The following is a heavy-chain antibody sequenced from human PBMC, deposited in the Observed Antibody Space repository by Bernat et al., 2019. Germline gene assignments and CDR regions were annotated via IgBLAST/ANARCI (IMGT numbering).Heavy chain of an antibody. D-gene: IGHD1-26*01. V-gene: IGHV3-23*01. J-gene: IGHJ4*02. CDR2: IGGSDGNT. Sequence: EVQLLESGGGLVQPGGSLRLSCAASGFTFSNYAMSWVRQSPGKGLEWVSAIGGSDGNTYYAGSVKGRFTISRDNSKNILYLQMISLRAEDTAVYSCSRPGGSYVFRGFDSWGQGTLVTVSS. CDR3: SRPGGSYVFRGFDS. CDR1: GFTFSNYA.